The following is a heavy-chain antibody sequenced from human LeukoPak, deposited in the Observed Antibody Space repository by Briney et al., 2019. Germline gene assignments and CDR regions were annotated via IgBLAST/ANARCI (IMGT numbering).Heavy chain of an antibody. CDR3: ARGRPPTVTTPYYYYMDV. V-gene: IGHV4-30-4*08. CDR1: GGSISSGDYY. J-gene: IGHJ6*03. D-gene: IGHD4-11*01. CDR2: IYYSGST. Sequence: SETLSLTCTVSGGSISSGDYYWSWIRQPPGKGLEWIGYIYYSGSTYYNPSLKSRVTISVDTSKNQFSLKLSSVTAADTAVYYCARGRPPTVTTPYYYYMDVWGKGTTVTVSS.